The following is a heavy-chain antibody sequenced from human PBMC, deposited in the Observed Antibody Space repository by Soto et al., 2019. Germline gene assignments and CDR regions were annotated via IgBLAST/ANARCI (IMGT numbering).Heavy chain of an antibody. V-gene: IGHV1-69*13. D-gene: IGHD6-19*01. J-gene: IGHJ5*02. CDR1: GDTLSNFA. Sequence: GASVKVSCKASGDTLSNFAISWVRQAPGQGLEWMGGIIPVFLAAKYAQKFQGRVTITADESTNTAYMELRNLTSEDTAVYYCARVQQWLVAWWFDPWGQGTLVTVSS. CDR3: ARVQQWLVAWWFDP. CDR2: IIPVFLAA.